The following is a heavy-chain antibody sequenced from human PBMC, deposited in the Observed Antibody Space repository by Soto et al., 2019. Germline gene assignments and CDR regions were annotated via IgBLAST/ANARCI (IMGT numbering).Heavy chain of an antibody. CDR1: GGSVSSGSYY. D-gene: IGHD3-3*01. CDR3: ARVGYDFWSGYHDY. V-gene: IGHV4-61*01. Sequence: SETLSLTCTVSGGSVSSGSYYWSWIRQPPGKGLEWIGYIYYSGSTNYNPSLKSRVTISVDTSKNQFSLKLSSVTAADTAVYYCARVGYDFWSGYHDYRGQGTLVTVSS. J-gene: IGHJ4*02. CDR2: IYYSGST.